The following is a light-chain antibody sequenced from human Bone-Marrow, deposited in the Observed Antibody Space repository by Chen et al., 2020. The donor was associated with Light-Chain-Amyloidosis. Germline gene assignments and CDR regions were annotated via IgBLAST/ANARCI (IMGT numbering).Light chain of an antibody. CDR3: TSYTSSRTRV. V-gene: IGLV2-14*01. CDR2: DVS. CDR1: SSDVGGYDY. J-gene: IGLJ1*01. Sequence: QSALTQPASVSGSPGQSITISCTGSSSDVGGYDYVSWYQQYPGKAPQLIIYDVSNRPSGVSDRFSGSKSGYTASLTISGLQADDEADYYCTSYTSSRTRVFGTGTKVTVL.